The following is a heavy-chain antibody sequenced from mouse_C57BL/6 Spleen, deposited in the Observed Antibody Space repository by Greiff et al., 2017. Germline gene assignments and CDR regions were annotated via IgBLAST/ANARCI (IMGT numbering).Heavy chain of an antibody. CDR3: AFAFYYYGSSSFDV. Sequence: VQLQQSGPELVKPGASVKISCKASGYTFTDYYMNWVKQSHGKSLEWIGDINPNNGGTSYNQKFKGKATLTVDKSSSTAYMELRSLTSEDSAVYYCAFAFYYYGSSSFDVWGTGTTVTVSS. V-gene: IGHV1-26*01. CDR1: GYTFTDYY. CDR2: INPNNGGT. D-gene: IGHD1-1*01. J-gene: IGHJ1*03.